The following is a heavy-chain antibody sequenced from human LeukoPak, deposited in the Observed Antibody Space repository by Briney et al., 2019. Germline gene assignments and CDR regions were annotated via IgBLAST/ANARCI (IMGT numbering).Heavy chain of an antibody. J-gene: IGHJ4*02. CDR2: ISGSGGST. CDR3: AKAGSSGWFFDY. CDR1: GFTFSSYA. D-gene: IGHD6-19*01. V-gene: IGHV3-23*01. Sequence: GGSLRLSCAASGFTFSSYAMSRVRQAPGKGLEWVSAISGSGGSTYYADSVKGRFTISRDNSKNTLYLQMNSLRAEDTAVYYCAKAGSSGWFFDYWGQGTLVTVSS.